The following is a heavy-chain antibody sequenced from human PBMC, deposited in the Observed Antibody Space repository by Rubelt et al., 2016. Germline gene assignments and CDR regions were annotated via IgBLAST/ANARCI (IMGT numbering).Heavy chain of an antibody. CDR3: ARLTDDSGFDY. D-gene: IGHD1-14*01. V-gene: IGHV4-38-2*02. J-gene: IGHJ4*02. Sequence: QVQLQESGPGLVKPSETLSLTCTVSGYSISSGYYWGWIRQPPGKGLEWIGSIYHSGSTYYNPSLKSRVTISVDTSKNQFSLKLSSVTAADTAVYYCARLTDDSGFDYWGQGTLVTVSS. CDR2: IYHSGST. CDR1: GYSISSGYY.